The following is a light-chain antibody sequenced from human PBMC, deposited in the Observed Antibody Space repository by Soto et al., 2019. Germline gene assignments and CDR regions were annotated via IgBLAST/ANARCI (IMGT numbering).Light chain of an antibody. CDR2: WAS. CDR3: QQYYSSPWT. V-gene: IGKV4-1*01. J-gene: IGKJ1*01. CDR1: QSVLYSSNNKNY. Sequence: DIVMTQSPDSLAVSLGERATINCKSSQSVLYSSNNKNYLAWYQQKPGQPPKLLIYWASTRESGVPDRFSGSGSGTDFTLTIGRLQAEDVAIYYCQQYYSSPWTFGQGTKVEIK.